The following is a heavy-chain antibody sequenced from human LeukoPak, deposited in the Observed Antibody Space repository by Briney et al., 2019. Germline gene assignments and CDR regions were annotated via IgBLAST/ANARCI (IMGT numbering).Heavy chain of an antibody. CDR2: ILPGDSDT. Sequence: PGESLKISCKTSGYTFINFWIAWVRQVPRKGLEWIGIILPGDSDTRYSPPFQGQVNISVDKSISTAYLQWNSLKASDTAMYYCARRGLSGYCSATTCYDAFDLWGQGIMVTVSS. CDR1: GYTFINFW. V-gene: IGHV5-51*01. D-gene: IGHD2-15*01. CDR3: ARRGLSGYCSATTCYDAFDL. J-gene: IGHJ3*01.